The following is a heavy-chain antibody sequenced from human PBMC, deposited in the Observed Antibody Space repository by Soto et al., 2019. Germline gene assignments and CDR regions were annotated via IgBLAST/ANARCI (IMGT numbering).Heavy chain of an antibody. CDR1: GFTVSSNY. J-gene: IGHJ3*02. V-gene: IGHV3-66*01. D-gene: IGHD3-3*01. CDR3: ARNTYYDFWSGYYTGDDAFDI. CDR2: IYSGGST. Sequence: GSLRLSCAASGFTVSSNYMSWVRQAPGKGLEWVSVIYSGGSTYYADSVKGRFTISRDNSKNTLYLQMNSLRAEDTAVYYCARNTYYDFWSGYYTGDDAFDIWGQGTMVTVSS.